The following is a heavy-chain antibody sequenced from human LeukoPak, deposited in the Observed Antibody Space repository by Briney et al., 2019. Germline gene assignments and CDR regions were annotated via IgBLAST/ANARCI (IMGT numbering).Heavy chain of an antibody. J-gene: IGHJ3*02. CDR3: AKSDLAYCGGDCYSVGAFDI. V-gene: IGHV1-69*05. CDR2: IIPIFGTA. Sequence: SVKVSCKASGCTFSSYAISWVRQAPGQGLEWMGGIIPIFGTANYAQKFQGRVTITTDESTSTAYMELSSLRSEDTAVYYCAKSDLAYCGGDCYSVGAFDIWGQGTMVTVSS. CDR1: GCTFSSYA. D-gene: IGHD2-21*02.